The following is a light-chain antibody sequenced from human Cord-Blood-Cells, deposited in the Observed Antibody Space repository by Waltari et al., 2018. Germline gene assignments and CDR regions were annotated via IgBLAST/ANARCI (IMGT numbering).Light chain of an antibody. CDR3: QQYGSSPYT. J-gene: IGKJ2*01. CDR1: QSVSSSY. CDR2: GAS. Sequence: DIVLTPSPGPLSLSPGERSSLSCRASQSVSSSYLAWYRQKPGQAPRLLIYGASSRATGIPDRFSGSGSGTDFTLTISRLEPEDFAVYYCQQYGSSPYTFGQGTKLEIK. V-gene: IGKV3-20*01.